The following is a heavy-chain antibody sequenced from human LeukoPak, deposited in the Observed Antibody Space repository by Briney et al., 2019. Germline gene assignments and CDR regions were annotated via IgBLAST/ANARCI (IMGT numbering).Heavy chain of an antibody. Sequence: KPSETLSLTCAVSGYSISSDYYWGWIRQPPGKGLEWIGSIYYSGSTYYNPSLKSRVTISVDTSKNQFSLKLSSVTAADTAVYYCARRIRGFDYWGQGTLVTVSS. D-gene: IGHD2-15*01. CDR1: GYSISSDYY. V-gene: IGHV4-38-2*01. CDR2: IYYSGST. J-gene: IGHJ4*02. CDR3: ARRIRGFDY.